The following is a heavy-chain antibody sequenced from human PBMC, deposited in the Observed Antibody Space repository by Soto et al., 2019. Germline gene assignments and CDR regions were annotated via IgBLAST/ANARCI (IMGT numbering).Heavy chain of an antibody. D-gene: IGHD3-9*01. J-gene: IGHJ4*02. CDR2: IYYRGNA. V-gene: IGHV4-39*01. CDR1: DDSINSDKYY. CDR3: ARLEGLATISYSFDF. Sequence: QLQLQESGPGLVKPSETLSLTCSVSDDSINSDKYYWGWIRQPPGKGLEWIGRIYYRGNAYYNPSHQPRVTITLDNSRSQFSLKLNSVTAADSAVYFCARLEGLATISYSFDFWGPGALVTVSS.